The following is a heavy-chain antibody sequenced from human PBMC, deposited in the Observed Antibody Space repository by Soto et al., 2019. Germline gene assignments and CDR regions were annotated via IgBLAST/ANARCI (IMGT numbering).Heavy chain of an antibody. V-gene: IGHV5-51*01. Sequence: GESLKISCKGSGYNFTSYWIGWVRQMPGKGLEWMGIIYPCDSDTRYSPSFQGQVTISADKSISTAYLQWRSLKASDTAMYYCARFSYYYGMDVWGQGTPVTLSS. CDR1: GYNFTSYW. CDR2: IYPCDSDT. J-gene: IGHJ6*02. CDR3: ARFSYYYGMDV.